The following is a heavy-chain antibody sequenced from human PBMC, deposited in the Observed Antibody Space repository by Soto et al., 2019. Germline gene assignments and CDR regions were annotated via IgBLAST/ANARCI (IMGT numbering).Heavy chain of an antibody. CDR2: ISGSGVST. J-gene: IGHJ4*02. CDR1: GFTFSSYA. V-gene: IGHV3-23*01. D-gene: IGHD3-3*01. Sequence: GGSLRLSCAASGFTFSSYAMSWVRQAPGKGMEWVTAISGSGVSTYYADSVKGRFTISRDKSKNTLYLQMNSLKAEDTPVYYCAKDPRPYYDFWSGYPYFDYWGQGTLVTVSS. CDR3: AKDPRPYYDFWSGYPYFDY.